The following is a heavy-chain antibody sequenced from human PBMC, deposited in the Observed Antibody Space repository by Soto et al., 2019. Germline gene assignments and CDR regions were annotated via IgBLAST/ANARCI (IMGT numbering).Heavy chain of an antibody. CDR2: VYYSGSA. CDR3: ARGSMVRGPTPFDY. J-gene: IGHJ4*02. D-gene: IGHD3-10*01. V-gene: IGHV4-59*01. CDR1: GGSLRSYY. Sequence: LXLPCNVCGGSLRSYYWNWIRQPPGKTLEWIGDVYYSGSANYNPSLKSRVTISVDMSRNQLSLKLNSVTAADTAVYYCARGSMVRGPTPFDYWGQGTLVTVSS.